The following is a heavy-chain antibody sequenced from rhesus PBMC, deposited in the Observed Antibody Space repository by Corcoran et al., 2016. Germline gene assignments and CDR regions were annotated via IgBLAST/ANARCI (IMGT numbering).Heavy chain of an antibody. V-gene: IGHV2S1*01. CDR3: ERVWGYEQNVVIVAGPTDGGFDY. Sequence: QVTLTESGPALVKPTQTLTLTCTFFGFSTSPSGMGLGWIRQPPGNALEWLPSLMWDDDKYYSTSPKDRITITKDNSKTQVVLTITNMDPLDTARYYWERVWGYEQNVVIVAGPTDGGFDYWGQGVLVTVSS. D-gene: IGHD2-33*01. CDR2: LMWDDDK. CDR1: GFSTSPSGMG. J-gene: IGHJ4*01.